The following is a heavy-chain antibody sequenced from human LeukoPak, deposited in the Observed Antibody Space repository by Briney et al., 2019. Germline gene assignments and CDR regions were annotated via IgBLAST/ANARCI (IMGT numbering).Heavy chain of an antibody. J-gene: IGHJ4*02. CDR2: ITSSGDDI. V-gene: IGHV3-11*01. D-gene: IGHD5-12*01. CDR3: ASDIVATSGDF. Sequence: GGSLRLSCAASGFTFSDYYMSWIRQAPGKGLEWVAYITSSGDDIYYADSVKGRFTISRDNAKNALFLRMSSLRVEDTATYYCASDIVATSGDFWGQGTLVSVSS. CDR1: GFTFSDYY.